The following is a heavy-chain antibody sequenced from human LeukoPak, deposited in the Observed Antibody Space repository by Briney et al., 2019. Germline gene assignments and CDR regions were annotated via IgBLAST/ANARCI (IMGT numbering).Heavy chain of an antibody. Sequence: AGPLRLSCAASGFTFSSYALNCVRQAPPKELHCISTIRGSGGSTYYADSVQGRFTISRDNSKKPLYLETKRLKAEDTAVYYCAKDRITMVRGGLLLDYWGQGTLVSVSS. J-gene: IGHJ4*02. V-gene: IGHV3-23*01. CDR2: IRGSGGST. CDR1: GFTFSSYA. CDR3: AKDRITMVRGGLLLDY. D-gene: IGHD3-10*01.